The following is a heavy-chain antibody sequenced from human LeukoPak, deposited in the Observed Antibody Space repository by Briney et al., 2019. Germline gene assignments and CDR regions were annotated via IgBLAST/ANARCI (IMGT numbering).Heavy chain of an antibody. D-gene: IGHD3-16*02. V-gene: IGHV4-34*01. CDR3: ARVVGGYDYIWGSYRYSIFDY. J-gene: IGHJ4*02. CDR2: INHSGSA. Sequence: SETLSLTCAVYGGSFSGYYWSWIRQPPGKGLEWIGEINHSGSANYNPSLKSRVTISVDTSKNQFSLKLSSVTAADTAVYYCARVVGGYDYIWGSYRYSIFDYWGQGTLVTVSS. CDR1: GGSFSGYY.